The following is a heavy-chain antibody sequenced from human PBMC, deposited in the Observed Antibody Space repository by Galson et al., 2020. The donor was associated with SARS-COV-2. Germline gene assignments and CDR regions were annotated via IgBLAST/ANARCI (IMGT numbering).Heavy chain of an antibody. CDR2: IWYDGRNK. Sequence: TGGSLRLSCAASAFTFSSYGMHWVRQAPGKGLEWVAVIWYDGRNKYYADSVKGRFTISRDNSKNTLYLQMNSLRAEDTAVYYCARDSDYYYYGMDVWGQGTTVTVSS. CDR3: ARDSDYYYYGMDV. J-gene: IGHJ6*02. CDR1: AFTFSSYG. V-gene: IGHV3-33*01.